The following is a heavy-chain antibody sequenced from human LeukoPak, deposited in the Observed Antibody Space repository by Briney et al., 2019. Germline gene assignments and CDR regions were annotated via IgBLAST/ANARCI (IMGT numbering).Heavy chain of an antibody. CDR3: AKGAAAGLVDWFDP. J-gene: IGHJ5*02. Sequence: PSETLSLTCTVSGGSIISYYWSWIRQPAGKGLEWIGRIYPSGTTNYNPSLKSRVTMSLDTSGNQFSLKLSSVTAADTAVYYCAKGAAAGLVDWFDPWGQGTLVAVSS. D-gene: IGHD6-13*01. CDR1: GGSIISYY. CDR2: IYPSGTT. V-gene: IGHV4-4*07.